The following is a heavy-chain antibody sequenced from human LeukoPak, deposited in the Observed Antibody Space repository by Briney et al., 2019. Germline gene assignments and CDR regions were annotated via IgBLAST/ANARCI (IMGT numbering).Heavy chain of an antibody. J-gene: IGHJ3*02. CDR1: GDSFSTYW. D-gene: IGHD2-2*01. Sequence: GESLKISCNVSGDSFSTYWIAWVRQRPGKGLEWMGIIYPGDSDAKYSPSFQGQVTFSVDKSAGTAFLQWHSLKASDTAMYYCARPGVVPAGIDAFDIWGQGTMVTVSS. CDR2: IYPGDSDA. CDR3: ARPGVVPAGIDAFDI. V-gene: IGHV5-51*01.